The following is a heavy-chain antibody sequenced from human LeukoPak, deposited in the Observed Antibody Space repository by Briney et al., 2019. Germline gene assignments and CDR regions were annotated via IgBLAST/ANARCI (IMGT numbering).Heavy chain of an antibody. V-gene: IGHV4-34*01. CDR2: INHSGST. J-gene: IGHJ4*02. D-gene: IGHD1-7*01. CDR3: ARGSVWNYLRRRGGQFDY. CDR1: GGSFGGYY. Sequence: PSETLSLTCAVYGGSFGGYYWSWIRQPPGKGLEWIGEINHSGSTNYNPSLKSRVTISVDTSKNQFSLKLSSVTAADTAVYYCARGSVWNYLRRRGGQFDYWGQGTLVTVSS.